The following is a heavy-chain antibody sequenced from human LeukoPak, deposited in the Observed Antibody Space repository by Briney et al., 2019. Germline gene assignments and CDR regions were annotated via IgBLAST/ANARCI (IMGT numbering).Heavy chain of an antibody. D-gene: IGHD3-10*01. CDR2: TYSGGST. CDR3: ASSMVRGVIGYWYFDL. CDR1: GFTVSSNY. Sequence: GGSLRLSCAASGFTVSSNYMSWVRQAPGKGLEWVSVTYSGGSTYYADSVKGRFTISRDNSKNTLYLQMNSLRAEDTAVYYCASSMVRGVIGYWYFDLWGRGTLVTVSS. J-gene: IGHJ2*01. V-gene: IGHV3-66*01.